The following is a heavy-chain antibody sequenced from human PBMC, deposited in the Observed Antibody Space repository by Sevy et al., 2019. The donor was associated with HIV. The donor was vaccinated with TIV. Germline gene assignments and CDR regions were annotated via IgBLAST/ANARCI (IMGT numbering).Heavy chain of an antibody. CDR3: AREKGTVTILSAFDI. J-gene: IGHJ3*02. CDR1: SGSFSTYS. Sequence: SETLSLTCTVSSGSFSTYSWNWIRQSPGKGLEWIGYIYDSGHTNYNPSLKSRVTISVDTSKNQFSLKLNSVTAADTAVYYCAREKGTVTILSAFDIWGQGTRVTVS. D-gene: IGHD4-17*01. V-gene: IGHV4-59*01. CDR2: IYDSGHT.